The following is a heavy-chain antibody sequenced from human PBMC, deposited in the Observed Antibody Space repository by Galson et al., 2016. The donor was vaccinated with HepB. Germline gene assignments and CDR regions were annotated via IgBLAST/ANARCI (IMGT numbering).Heavy chain of an antibody. J-gene: IGHJ4*02. CDR3: TRDRGQYYAL. Sequence: SVKVSCKAPAGSFSSYIFSWVRQAPGQGLEWMGEFITVLGTTNYAQIFQDRVTITADESTSTIYMDLTSLSSEDTAVYFCTRDRGQYYALWGQGTLVTVSS. V-gene: IGHV1-69*13. CDR2: FITVLGTT. CDR1: AGSFSSYI. D-gene: IGHD2-2*01.